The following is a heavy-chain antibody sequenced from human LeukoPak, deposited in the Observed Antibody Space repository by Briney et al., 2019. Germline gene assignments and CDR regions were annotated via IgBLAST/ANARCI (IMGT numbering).Heavy chain of an antibody. Sequence: SETLSPTCAVYGGSFSGYYWSWIRQPPGKGLEWIGEINHSGSTNYNPSLKSRVTISVDTSKNQFSLKLSSVTAADTAVYYCARGRTRSQPILLWFRELSAWGQGTLVTVSS. CDR3: ARGRTRSQPILLWFRELSA. J-gene: IGHJ5*02. CDR2: INHSGST. CDR1: GGSFSGYY. D-gene: IGHD3-10*01. V-gene: IGHV4-34*01.